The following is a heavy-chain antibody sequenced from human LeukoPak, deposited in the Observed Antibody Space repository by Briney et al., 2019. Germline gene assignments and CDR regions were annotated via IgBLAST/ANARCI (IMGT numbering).Heavy chain of an antibody. CDR1: GFTFSSYG. CDR2: ISSSSSTI. Sequence: PGGSLRLSCAASGFTFSSYGMHWVRQAPGKGLEWVSYISSSSSTIYYADSVKGRFTISRDNAKNSLYLQMNSLRAEDTAVYYCATAEYSSSSPFDYWGQGTLVTVSS. V-gene: IGHV3-48*01. CDR3: ATAEYSSSSPFDY. D-gene: IGHD6-6*01. J-gene: IGHJ4*02.